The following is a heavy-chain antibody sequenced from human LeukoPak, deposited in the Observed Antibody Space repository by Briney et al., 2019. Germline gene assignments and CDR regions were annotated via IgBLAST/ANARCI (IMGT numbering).Heavy chain of an antibody. CDR2: ISWNSGSI. Sequence: GGSLRLSCAASGFTFDDYAMHWVRQAPGKGLEWVSGISWNSGSIGYADSVKGRFTISRDNAKTSLYLQMNSLRAEDMALYYCAKDIASSYYYYYMDVWGKGTTVTVSS. V-gene: IGHV3-9*03. CDR3: AKDIASSYYYYYMDV. CDR1: GFTFDDYA. D-gene: IGHD6-6*01. J-gene: IGHJ6*03.